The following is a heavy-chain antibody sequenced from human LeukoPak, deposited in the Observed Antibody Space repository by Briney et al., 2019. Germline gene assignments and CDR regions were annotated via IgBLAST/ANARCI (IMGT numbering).Heavy chain of an antibody. D-gene: IGHD1-1*01. CDR1: GFTLSSYS. CDR2: ISSSSSYI. CDR3: ARHPVQLGSMYYFDY. J-gene: IGHJ4*02. Sequence: GSLRLSCAASGFTLSSYSMNWVRQAPGKGLEWVSSISSSSSYIYYADSVKGRFTISRDNAKNSLYLQMNSLRAEDTAVYYCARHPVQLGSMYYFDYWGQGPLVTASS. V-gene: IGHV3-21*06.